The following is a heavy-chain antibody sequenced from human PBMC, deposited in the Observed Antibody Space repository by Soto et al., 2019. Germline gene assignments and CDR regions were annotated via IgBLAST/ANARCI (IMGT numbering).Heavy chain of an antibody. Sequence: QVQLVQSGSEVKKPGSSVRVSCKTSGGTFSIYTISWVRQAPGQGLEWMGRVLPFLDITSYSQRFQGRVTITADRSTTTAYMELRSLRSEDTAVYYCARDRDNSNCPNFDSWGQGTLVTVSS. CDR1: GGTFSIYT. CDR2: VLPFLDIT. V-gene: IGHV1-69*02. CDR3: ARDRDNSNCPNFDS. D-gene: IGHD6-13*01. J-gene: IGHJ4*02.